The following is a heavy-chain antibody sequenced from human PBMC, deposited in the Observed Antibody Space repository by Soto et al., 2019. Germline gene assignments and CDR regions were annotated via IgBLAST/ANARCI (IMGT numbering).Heavy chain of an antibody. CDR3: ASPELGYCSSTSCSGGFDP. CDR2: INAGNGNT. Sequence: EASVKVSCKASGYTFTSYAMHWVRQAPGQRHEWMEWINAGNGNTKYSQKFQGRVTITRDTSASTAYMELSSLRSEDTAVYYCASPELGYCSSTSCSGGFDPWGQGTLVTVSS. CDR1: GYTFTSYA. D-gene: IGHD2-2*01. J-gene: IGHJ5*02. V-gene: IGHV1-3*01.